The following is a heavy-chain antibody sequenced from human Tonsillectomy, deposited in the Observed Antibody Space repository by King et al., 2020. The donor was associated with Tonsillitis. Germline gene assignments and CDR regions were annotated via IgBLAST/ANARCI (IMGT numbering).Heavy chain of an antibody. V-gene: IGHV4-39*01. J-gene: IGHJ4*02. CDR3: ARHNQYGDFDY. Sequence: QLQESGPGLVKPSETLSLTCTVSGGSISSNTYYWGWIRQPPGKGLEWIGNIYYSGSTYYNPSLKSRGTISVDTSKNQFSLTLSSVTAADTAVHYCARHNQYGDFDYWGQGTLVTVSS. CDR1: GGSISSNTYY. D-gene: IGHD4-17*01. CDR2: IYYSGST.